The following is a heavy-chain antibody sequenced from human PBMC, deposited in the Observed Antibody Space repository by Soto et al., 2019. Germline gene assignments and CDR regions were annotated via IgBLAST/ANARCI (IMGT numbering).Heavy chain of an antibody. V-gene: IGHV3-15*01. CDR2: IKSKTDGRTT. CDR3: TRRKLTGLDY. Sequence: EVQLVESGGGLVKPGGSLRLSCAASGFTFSNAWMSWVRQAPGKGLEWVGRIKSKTDGRTTDYAAPVKGRFTISRDDSKNTLYLQMNSLKTEDTAVYYCTRRKLTGLDYWGQGTLVTVSS. J-gene: IGHJ4*02. CDR1: GFTFSNAW. D-gene: IGHD7-27*01.